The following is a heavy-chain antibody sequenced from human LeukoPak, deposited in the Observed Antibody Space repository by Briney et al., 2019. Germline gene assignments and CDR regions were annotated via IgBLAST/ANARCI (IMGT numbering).Heavy chain of an antibody. D-gene: IGHD3-10*01. CDR3: ASCYGSGTTYYMDV. CDR1: GGSFSGCY. V-gene: IGHV4-34*01. J-gene: IGHJ6*03. CDR2: INHSGST. Sequence: SETLSLTCAVYGGSFSGCYWSWLRQPPGKGLEWIGEINHSGSTNYNPSLKSRVTISVDTSKNQFSLKLSSVTAADTAVYYCASCYGSGTTYYMDVWGKGTTVTISS.